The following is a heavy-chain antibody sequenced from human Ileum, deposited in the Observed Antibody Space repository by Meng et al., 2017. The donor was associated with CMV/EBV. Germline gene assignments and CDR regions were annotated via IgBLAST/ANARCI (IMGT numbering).Heavy chain of an antibody. CDR2: INPKTGDT. CDR1: YTFTAYY. D-gene: IGHD6-19*01. J-gene: IGHJ4*02. Sequence: YTFTAYYLHGVRQAPGQGFEWMGRINPKTGDTLFAQKFQGRVNLTTDTSVNTAYMELTSLRSDDSAVYYCARVTTAYSSHWYKYFDYWGQGTVVTVSS. CDR3: ARVTTAYSSHWYKYFDY. V-gene: IGHV1-2*06.